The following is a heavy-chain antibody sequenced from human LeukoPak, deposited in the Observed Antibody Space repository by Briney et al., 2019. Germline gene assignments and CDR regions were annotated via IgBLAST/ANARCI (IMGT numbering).Heavy chain of an antibody. CDR2: ISSSSSYI. Sequence: PGGSLRLSCAASGFTFSSYSMNWVRQAPGKGLEWVSSISSSSSYIYYADSVKGRFTISRDNAKNSLYLQMNSLRAEDTAVYYCAKGYRSGGSCPLDYWGQGTLVTVSS. D-gene: IGHD2-15*01. CDR1: GFTFSSYS. J-gene: IGHJ4*02. CDR3: AKGYRSGGSCPLDY. V-gene: IGHV3-21*01.